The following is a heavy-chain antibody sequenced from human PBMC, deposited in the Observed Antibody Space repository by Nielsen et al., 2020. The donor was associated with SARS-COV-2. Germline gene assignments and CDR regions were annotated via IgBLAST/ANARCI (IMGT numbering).Heavy chain of an antibody. J-gene: IGHJ5*02. CDR3: ARATYCSSTNCYVGFDP. V-gene: IGHV5-51*01. CDR2: IYPRDSDT. Sequence: GESLKISCQASGYTFTSYWIGWVRQMPGKGLEWMGVIYPRDSDTRYNPSFQGQVTISVDKSISTVYLQWSSLKASDTAMYYCARATYCSSTNCYVGFDPWGQGTLVTVSS. D-gene: IGHD2-2*01. CDR1: GYTFTSYW.